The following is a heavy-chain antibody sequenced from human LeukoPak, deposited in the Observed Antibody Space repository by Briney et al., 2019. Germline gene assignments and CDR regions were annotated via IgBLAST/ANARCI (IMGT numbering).Heavy chain of an antibody. V-gene: IGHV4-59*01. CDR2: IYYSGST. D-gene: IGHD6-13*01. CDR1: GGSISSYY. CDR3: ASTFGYSSSWYRIDY. Sequence: SETLSLXCTVSGGSISSYYWSWIRQPPGKGLEWIGYIYYSGSTNYNPSLKSRVTISVDTSKNQFSLKLSSVTAADTAVYYCASTFGYSSSWYRIDYWGQGTLVTVSS. J-gene: IGHJ4*02.